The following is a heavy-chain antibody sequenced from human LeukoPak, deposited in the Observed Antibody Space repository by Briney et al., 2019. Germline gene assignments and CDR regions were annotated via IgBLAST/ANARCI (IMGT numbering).Heavy chain of an antibody. CDR1: GGSISTYY. J-gene: IGHJ4*02. CDR3: ARMGGYSGYATH. CDR2: IHYSGTT. V-gene: IGHV4-59*08. Sequence: SETLSLTCTVSGGSISTYYWSWIRQPPGKGLEWIGYIHYSGTTSYNPSLKNRVTISLDTSKNQFSLNLGSVTAADTAVYFCARMGGYSGYATHWGQGTLVTVSS. D-gene: IGHD5-12*01.